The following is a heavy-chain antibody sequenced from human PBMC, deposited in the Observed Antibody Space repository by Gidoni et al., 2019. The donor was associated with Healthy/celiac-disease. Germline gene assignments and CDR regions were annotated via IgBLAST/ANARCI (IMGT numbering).Heavy chain of an antibody. Sequence: QVQLQESGTGLVKPSETLSLTCTVSGGSISSYYWSWIRQPPGKRLEWIVYIYYSGSTNYNPSLKNRVTISVDTSKNQFSLKLSSVTAADTAVYYCARQKLYYDSSGYRGDAFDIWGQGTMVTVSS. CDR2: IYYSGST. D-gene: IGHD3-22*01. CDR1: GGSISSYY. V-gene: IGHV4-59*08. CDR3: ARQKLYYDSSGYRGDAFDI. J-gene: IGHJ3*02.